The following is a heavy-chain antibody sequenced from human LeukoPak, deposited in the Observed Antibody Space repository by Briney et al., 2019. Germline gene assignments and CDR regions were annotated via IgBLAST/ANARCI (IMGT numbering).Heavy chain of an antibody. CDR1: GFTFSSYS. Sequence: PGGSLRLSCAASGFTFSSYSMTWVRQAPGKGLEWVSSISSSSSYIYYADSVKGRFTISRDNAKNSLYLQMNSLRAEDTAVYYCARGGGSLYYSDYWGQGTLVTVSS. D-gene: IGHD1-26*01. CDR2: ISSSSSYI. CDR3: ARGGGSLYYSDY. V-gene: IGHV3-21*01. J-gene: IGHJ4*02.